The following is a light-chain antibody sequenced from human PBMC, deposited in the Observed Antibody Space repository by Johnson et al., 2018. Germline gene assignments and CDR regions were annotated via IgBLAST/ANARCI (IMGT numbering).Light chain of an antibody. CDR1: SSNIGNNY. Sequence: QSVLTQPPSVSAAPGQKVTISCSGSSSNIGNNYVPWYQQLPGTDPERRINDNNKRTSGIHGRLSGSKYGTSVSLGITGLRTGDEADYYCGTWDSSLSAGNVFGTGTKVTVL. J-gene: IGLJ1*01. CDR2: DNN. CDR3: GTWDSSLSAGNV. V-gene: IGLV1-51*02.